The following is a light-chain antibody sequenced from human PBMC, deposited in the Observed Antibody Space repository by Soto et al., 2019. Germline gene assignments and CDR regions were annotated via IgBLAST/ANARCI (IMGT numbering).Light chain of an antibody. Sequence: QSALTQPASVSGSPGQSITISCTGTSSDVGSYNLVSWYQQHPGKAPKLMIYEGSKRPSGVSNRFSGSKSGNTASLTISGPQAEDEADYYCCSYAGSSNWVFGGGTQLTVL. J-gene: IGLJ3*02. CDR3: CSYAGSSNWV. CDR1: SSDVGSYNL. V-gene: IGLV2-23*01. CDR2: EGS.